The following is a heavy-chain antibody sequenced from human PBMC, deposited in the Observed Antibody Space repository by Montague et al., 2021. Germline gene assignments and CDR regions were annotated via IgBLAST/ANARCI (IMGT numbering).Heavy chain of an antibody. CDR1: GFTFSSYA. CDR2: ISFDGSNK. J-gene: IGHJ4*02. V-gene: IGHV3-30-3*01. CDR3: ARVLRSFDWTGAGFDY. Sequence: SLRLSCAASGFTFSSYAMHWVRQAPGKGLEWVAVISFDGSNKYYADSVKGRFTISRDNSKITLFLQMNSLRAEDTAVYFCARVLRSFDWTGAGFDYWGQGTLVTVSS. D-gene: IGHD3-9*01.